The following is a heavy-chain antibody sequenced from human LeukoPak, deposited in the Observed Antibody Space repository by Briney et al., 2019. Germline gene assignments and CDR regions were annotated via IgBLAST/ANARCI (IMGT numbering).Heavy chain of an antibody. CDR1: GFTFSTYS. J-gene: IGHJ4*02. D-gene: IGHD5-24*01. CDR3: ARGEYHQDGIGYNRFDN. Sequence: PGGSLRLSCAASGFTFSTYSMSWVRQAPGKGLEWISHISAASRGIYYADSVKGRFTISRDNAENSGFLQMTSLRPEDTAVYYCARGEYHQDGIGYNRFDNWGQGALVTVSS. CDR2: ISAASRGI. V-gene: IGHV3-48*01.